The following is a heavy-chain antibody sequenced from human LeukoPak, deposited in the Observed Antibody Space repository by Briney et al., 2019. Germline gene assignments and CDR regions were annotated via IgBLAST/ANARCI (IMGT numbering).Heavy chain of an antibody. CDR2: INTNTGNP. CDR3: ARLSIYSGYSSSWYFHY. CDR1: GYTFTSYA. J-gene: IGHJ4*02. V-gene: IGHV7-4-1*02. Sequence: GASVKVSCKASGYTFTSYAMNWVRQAPGQGLEWMGWINTNTGNPTYAQGFTGRFVFSLDTSVSTAYLQISSLKAEDTAVYYGARLSIYSGYSSSWYFHYWGQGTLVTVSS. D-gene: IGHD6-13*01.